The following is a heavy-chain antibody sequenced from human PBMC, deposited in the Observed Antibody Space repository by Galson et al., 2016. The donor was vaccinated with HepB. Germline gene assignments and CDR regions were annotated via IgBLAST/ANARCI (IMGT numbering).Heavy chain of an antibody. V-gene: IGHV1-18*01. J-gene: IGHJ1*01. CDR1: GYTFTSYG. Sequence: SVKVSCKASGYTFTSYGISWVRQAPGQGLEWMGWINTYSHKANYAQSFQGRVAMTTDTSTQTAYMELRSLGTDDTAVYYCARLRDYDWSTDSTGYVQNWGQGTLVTVAS. CDR3: ARLRDYDWSTDSTGYVQN. D-gene: IGHD3-9*01. CDR2: INTYSHKA.